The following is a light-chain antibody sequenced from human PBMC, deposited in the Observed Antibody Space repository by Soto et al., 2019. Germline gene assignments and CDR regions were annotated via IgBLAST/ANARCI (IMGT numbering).Light chain of an antibody. CDR2: EVS. CDR3: SSYAGSNKSV. J-gene: IGLJ1*01. V-gene: IGLV2-8*01. Sequence: QSALTQPPSASGSLGQSVTISCTGTSSDVGAYNYVSWYQQHPGKAPKLLIYEVSKRPSGVPDRFSGSKSGNTASLTVSGLQPEDEADYYCSSYAGSNKSVFGTGTKVTVL. CDR1: SSDVGAYNY.